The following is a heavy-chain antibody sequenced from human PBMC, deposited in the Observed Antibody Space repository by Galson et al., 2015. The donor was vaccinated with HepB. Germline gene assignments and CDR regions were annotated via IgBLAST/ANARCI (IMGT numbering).Heavy chain of an antibody. CDR3: ARRAGASGGFAFDY. CDR1: AFTFSNYA. Sequence: SLRLSCAASAFTFSNYAMHWVRQAPGKGLEWLAVILYDGHNNYYADSARGRLSISRDNSKRTLYLLMNSLRVEDTAVYYCARRAGASGGFAFDYWGQGTLVIVSS. J-gene: IGHJ4*02. CDR2: ILYDGHNN. V-gene: IGHV3-30*04. D-gene: IGHD3-10*01.